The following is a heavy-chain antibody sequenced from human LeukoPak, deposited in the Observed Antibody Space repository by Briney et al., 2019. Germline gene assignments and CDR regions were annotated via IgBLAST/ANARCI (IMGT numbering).Heavy chain of an antibody. CDR3: ATDQYGSGSYQY. J-gene: IGHJ4*02. V-gene: IGHV1-24*01. Sequence: ASVKVSCKVSGYTLTELSMHWVRQARGKGLEWMGGFDPEDGETIYARKFQGRVTMTEDTSTDTAYMELSSLRSEDTAVYYCATDQYGSGSYQYWGQGTLVTVSS. CDR1: GYTLTELS. D-gene: IGHD3-10*01. CDR2: FDPEDGET.